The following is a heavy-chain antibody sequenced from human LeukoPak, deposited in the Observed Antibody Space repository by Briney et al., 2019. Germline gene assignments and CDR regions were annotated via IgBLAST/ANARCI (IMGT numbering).Heavy chain of an antibody. CDR2: IIPIFGTA. J-gene: IGHJ4*02. CDR3: ARVGRAYSYGHAAYDY. V-gene: IGHV1-69*06. CDR1: GGTFSSYA. Sequence: ASVKVSCKASGGTFSSYAISWVRQAPGQGLEWMGGIIPIFGTANYAQKFQGRVTITADKSTSTAYMELSSLRSEDTAVYYCARVGRAYSYGHAAYDYWGQGTLVTVSS. D-gene: IGHD5-18*01.